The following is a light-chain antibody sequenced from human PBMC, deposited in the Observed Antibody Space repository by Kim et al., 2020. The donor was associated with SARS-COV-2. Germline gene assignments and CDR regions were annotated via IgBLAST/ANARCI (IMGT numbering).Light chain of an antibody. J-gene: IGLJ2*01. Sequence: GQPVTSSCPGTSSDVGGYNYVSWYQQHPGKAPKLIIYDVSKRPSGFSNRFSGSKSGNTASLTISGLQAEDEGDYYCNSYTTTSTVVFGGGTQLTVL. CDR1: SSDVGGYNY. CDR2: DVS. CDR3: NSYTTTSTVV. V-gene: IGLV2-14*03.